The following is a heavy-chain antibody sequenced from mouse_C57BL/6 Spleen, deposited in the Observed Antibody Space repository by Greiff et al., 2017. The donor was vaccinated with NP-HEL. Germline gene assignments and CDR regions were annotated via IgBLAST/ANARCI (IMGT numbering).Heavy chain of an antibody. J-gene: IGHJ3*01. CDR1: GYSITSGYY. CDR3: AREGRSNPFAY. Sequence: EVQLVESGPGLVKPSQSLSLTCSVTGYSITSGYYWNWIRQFPGNKLEWMGYISYDGSNNYNPSLKNRISITRDTSKNQFFLKLNSVTTEDTATYYCAREGRSNPFAYWGQGTLVTVSA. CDR2: ISYDGSN. V-gene: IGHV3-6*01. D-gene: IGHD2-5*01.